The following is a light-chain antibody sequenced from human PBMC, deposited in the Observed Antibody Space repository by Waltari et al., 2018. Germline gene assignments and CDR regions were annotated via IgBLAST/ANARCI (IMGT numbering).Light chain of an antibody. J-gene: IGKJ1*01. CDR3: QHYVRLPVT. Sequence: CRASQSVRGNLAWYQPKPGQPPRLLIYAASIRATSIPDRFSGSWSGTDFTLTISRLEPEDFAVYYCQHYVRLPVTFGQGTKVEIK. CDR2: AAS. V-gene: IGKV3-20*01. CDR1: QSVRGN.